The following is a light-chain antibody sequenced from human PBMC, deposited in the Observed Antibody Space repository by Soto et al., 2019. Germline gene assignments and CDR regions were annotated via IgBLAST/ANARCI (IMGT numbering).Light chain of an antibody. Sequence: DIPMTQSPSSLSASVRDRVTITCRASQGSSTCLAWYQQKPGKFPKLLIYAASTLQSGVPSRFSRSGSGTDFTLTISSLQPEDDATYYCQKYDSAAWTVGQGTKVEIK. CDR2: AAS. J-gene: IGKJ1*01. V-gene: IGKV1-27*01. CDR3: QKYDSAAWT. CDR1: QGSSTC.